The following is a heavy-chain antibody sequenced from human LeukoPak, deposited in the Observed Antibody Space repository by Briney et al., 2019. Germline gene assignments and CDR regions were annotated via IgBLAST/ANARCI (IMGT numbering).Heavy chain of an antibody. CDR1: GFTFSSYG. D-gene: IGHD6-13*01. CDR2: IRYDGSNK. J-gene: IGHJ4*02. CDR3: ARGYSSSWFPFDY. Sequence: GRSLRLSCAASGFTFSSYGMHWVRQAPGKGLEWVAVIRYDGSNKYYADSVKGRFTISRDNSKNTLYLQMNSLRAEDTAVYYCARGYSSSWFPFDYWGQGTLVTVSS. V-gene: IGHV3-33*01.